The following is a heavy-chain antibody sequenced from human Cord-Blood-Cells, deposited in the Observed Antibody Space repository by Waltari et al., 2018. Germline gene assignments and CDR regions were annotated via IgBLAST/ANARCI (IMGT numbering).Heavy chain of an antibody. CDR1: GYTFTGSY. CDR2: INPNSGGT. D-gene: IGHD2-2*01. V-gene: IGHV1-2*02. Sequence: VQLVQSGAEVKKPGASVKVSCKASGYTFTGSYMHWVRHAPGQGLEWMGWINPNSGGTNYAQKFQGRVTMTRDTSISTAYMELSRLRSDDTAVYYCASTHCRSTSCYFVYWFDPWGQGTLVTVSS. CDR3: ASTHCRSTSCYFVYWFDP. J-gene: IGHJ5*02.